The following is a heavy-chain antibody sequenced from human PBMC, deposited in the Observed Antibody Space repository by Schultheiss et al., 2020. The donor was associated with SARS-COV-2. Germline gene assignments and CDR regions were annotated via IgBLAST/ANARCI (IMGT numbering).Heavy chain of an antibody. Sequence: SETLSLTCTVSGGSISSGDYYWSWIRQPPGKGLEWIGFIHDSGITNYNPSLKSRVTISADPSKKQISLKLSSVTAADTAVYYCARRTTVTPTFDCWGQGTLVTVSS. CDR2: IHDSGIT. CDR1: GGSISSGDYY. V-gene: IGHV4-61*08. D-gene: IGHD4-17*01. CDR3: ARRTTVTPTFDC. J-gene: IGHJ4*02.